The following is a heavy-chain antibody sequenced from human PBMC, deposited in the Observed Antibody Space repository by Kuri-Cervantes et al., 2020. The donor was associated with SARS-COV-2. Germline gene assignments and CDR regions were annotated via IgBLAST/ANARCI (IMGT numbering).Heavy chain of an antibody. D-gene: IGHD6-13*01. CDR1: GGSISSHY. CDR3: ASSSSSWPYYFDY. V-gene: IGHV4-59*08. J-gene: IGHJ4*02. CDR2: IYHSGST. Sequence: GSLRLSCTASGGSISSHYWSWIRQPPGKGLEWIGSIYHSGSTYYNPSLKSRVTISVDTSKNQFSLKLSSVTAADTAVYYCASSSSSWPYYFDYWGQGTLVTVSS.